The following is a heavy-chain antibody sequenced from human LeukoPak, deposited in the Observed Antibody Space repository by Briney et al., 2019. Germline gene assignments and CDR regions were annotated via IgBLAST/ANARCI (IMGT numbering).Heavy chain of an antibody. J-gene: IGHJ4*02. CDR3: ARGQKYIYGYTVTELGSRYFDY. D-gene: IGHD5-18*01. V-gene: IGHV4-59*01. CDR2: IFYSGRT. Sequence: SETLSLTCSVSGGAISSYYWSWIRQPPGKGLEWIGYIFYSGRTSYNPSLKSRVTISVDTSKNHFSLTLSSVTAADTAVYYCARGQKYIYGYTVTELGSRYFDYWGQGTLVTVSS. CDR1: GGAISSYY.